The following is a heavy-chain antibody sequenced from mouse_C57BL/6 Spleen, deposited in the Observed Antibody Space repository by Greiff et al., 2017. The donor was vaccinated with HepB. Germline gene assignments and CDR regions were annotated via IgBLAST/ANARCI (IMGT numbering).Heavy chain of an antibody. CDR3: PRKDDYDAGLAMDY. Sequence: VQLQQPGAELVKPGASVKLSCKASGYTFTSYWMHWVKQRPGQGLEWIGMIHPNSGSTNYNEKFKSKATLTVDKSSSTAYMQLSSLTSEDSAVYYCPRKDDYDAGLAMDYWGQGTSVTVSS. J-gene: IGHJ4*01. V-gene: IGHV1-64*01. D-gene: IGHD2-4*01. CDR1: GYTFTSYW. CDR2: IHPNSGST.